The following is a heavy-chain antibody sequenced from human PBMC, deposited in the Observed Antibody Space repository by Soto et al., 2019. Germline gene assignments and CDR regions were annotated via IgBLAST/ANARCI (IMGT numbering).Heavy chain of an antibody. CDR1: GFTFSSYS. CDR3: ARDAETFLVVAAGPDY. CDR2: ISSSSSYI. Sequence: EVQLVESGGGLVKPGGSLRLSCAASGFTFSSYSMNWVRQAPGKGLEWVSSISSSSSYIYYADSVKGRFTISRDNAKNSLYLQMNSLRAEDTAVYYCARDAETFLVVAAGPDYWGQGTLVTVSS. V-gene: IGHV3-21*01. J-gene: IGHJ4*02. D-gene: IGHD2-15*01.